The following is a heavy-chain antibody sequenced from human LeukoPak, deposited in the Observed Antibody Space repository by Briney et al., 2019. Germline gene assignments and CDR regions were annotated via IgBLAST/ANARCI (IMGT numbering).Heavy chain of an antibody. D-gene: IGHD3-10*01. J-gene: IGHJ5*02. CDR1: GASVTTSY. CDR3: AREGYGSRSRDNWLDP. CDR2: IYYSGSP. V-gene: IGHV4-59*02. Sequence: SETLSLTCTVSGASVTTSYWSWLRQPPGKSPEWIGYIYYSGSPIYSPSLNSRVTISLDTSKNRFSLKLTSVTAADTAVYYCAREGYGSRSRDNWLDPWGQGTLVTVSS.